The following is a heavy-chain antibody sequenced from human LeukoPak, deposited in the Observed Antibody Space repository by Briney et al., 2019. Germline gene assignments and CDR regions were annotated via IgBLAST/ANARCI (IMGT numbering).Heavy chain of an antibody. CDR1: GGSFSGYY. V-gene: IGHV4-34*01. CDR3: ASLRIVSSGYQVDY. D-gene: IGHD3-22*01. CDR2: INHSGST. Sequence: PSETLSLTCAVYGGSFSGYYWSWIRQPPGKGLEWIGEINHSGSTNYNPSLKSRVTISVDTSKNQFSLKLSSVTAADTAVYYCASLRIVSSGYQVDYWGQGTLVTVSS. J-gene: IGHJ4*02.